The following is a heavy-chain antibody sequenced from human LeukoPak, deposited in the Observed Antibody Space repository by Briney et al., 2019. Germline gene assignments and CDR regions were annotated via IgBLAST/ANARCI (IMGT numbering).Heavy chain of an antibody. CDR3: ERGHYADY. J-gene: IGHJ4*02. CDR1: GFAFCSYY. CDR2: IKPDGSEE. Sequence: PGGSLRLSCAASGFAFCSYYMNWVRQAPGKGLEWVANIKPDGSEENYVDSVRGRFTISRDNAKNSVYLQMNSLRADDTALYYCERGHYADYTSQGTLVTVSS. V-gene: IGHV3-7*01.